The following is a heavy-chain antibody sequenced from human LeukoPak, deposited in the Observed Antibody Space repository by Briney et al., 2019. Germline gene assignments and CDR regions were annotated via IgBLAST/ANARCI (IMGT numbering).Heavy chain of an antibody. D-gene: IGHD6-13*01. V-gene: IGHV4-34*01. Sequence: SETLSLTCAVYGGSFSGYYWSWIRQPPGKGLEWIGEINHSGSTNYNPSLKSRVTISVDTSKNQFSLKLSSVTAADTAVYYCARQGPGPGIAAAGYWGQGTLVTVSS. CDR1: GGSFSGYY. J-gene: IGHJ4*02. CDR3: ARQGPGPGIAAAGY. CDR2: INHSGST.